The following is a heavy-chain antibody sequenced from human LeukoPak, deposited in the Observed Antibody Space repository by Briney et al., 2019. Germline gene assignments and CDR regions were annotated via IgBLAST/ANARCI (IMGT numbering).Heavy chain of an antibody. J-gene: IGHJ5*02. Sequence: PAGSLRLSCAASGFTFSSYEMNWVRQAPGKGLEWVSYISSSGSTIYYADSVKVRFTISRDNANNSLYLQMNSLRAEDTAVYYWASGLWAGRSWGQGTLVTVSS. CDR3: ASGLWAGRS. D-gene: IGHD6-19*01. CDR2: ISSSGSTI. V-gene: IGHV3-48*03. CDR1: GFTFSSYE.